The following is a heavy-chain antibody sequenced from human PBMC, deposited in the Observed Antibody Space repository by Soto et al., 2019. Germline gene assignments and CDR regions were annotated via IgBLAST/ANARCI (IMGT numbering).Heavy chain of an antibody. CDR2: ISGSGGST. J-gene: IGHJ4*02. Sequence: PGGSLRLSCAASGFNFSSYAMSWVRQAPGKGLEWVSAISGSGGSTYYADSVKGRFTISRDNSKNTLYLQMNSLRAEDTAVYYCAKDRQQLVRGFDYWGQGTLVTVSS. V-gene: IGHV3-23*01. CDR1: GFNFSSYA. CDR3: AKDRQQLVRGFDY. D-gene: IGHD6-13*01.